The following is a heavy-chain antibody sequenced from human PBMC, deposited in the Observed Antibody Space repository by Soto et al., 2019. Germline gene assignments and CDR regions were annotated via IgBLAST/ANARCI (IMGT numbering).Heavy chain of an antibody. CDR3: AADRREGYPVT. CDR2: IFVGSGNT. D-gene: IGHD5-12*01. CDR1: GFTFTSSA. Sequence: SVKVSCKASGFTFTSSAVQWVRQARGQRLEWIGWIFVGSGNTNYAQKFQERVTITRYMSTSTAYMELSSLRSEDTAVYYRAADRREGYPVTWGQGTLVTVSS. J-gene: IGHJ4*02. V-gene: IGHV1-58*01.